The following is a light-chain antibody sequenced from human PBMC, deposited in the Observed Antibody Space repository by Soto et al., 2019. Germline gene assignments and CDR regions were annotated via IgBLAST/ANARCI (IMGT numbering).Light chain of an antibody. CDR1: QSVSRD. CDR2: DAS. CDR3: QHRHN. V-gene: IGKV3-11*01. J-gene: IGKJ3*01. Sequence: DIVLTQSPPTLSFSPGERATLSCRASQSVSRDFAWYQQKPGQAPRLLIYDASNRATGIPARFSGSGSGTDFTLTINSLQPEDFAVYYCQHRHNFGPGTKVDFK.